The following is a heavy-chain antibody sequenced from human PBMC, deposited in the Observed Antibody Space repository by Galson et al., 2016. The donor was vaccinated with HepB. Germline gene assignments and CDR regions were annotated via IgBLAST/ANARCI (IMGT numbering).Heavy chain of an antibody. J-gene: IGHJ5*02. V-gene: IGHV4-31*03. Sequence: TLSLTCTVSGVSISNGGYFWSWIRQHPGKGLEWIGFVFYRGGTYYNPSLKSRVSISVDTSKNHFSLTLSSVTAADTAVYYCARGFTLVRGVIILRWFDPWGQGTLVTVSS. CDR3: ARGFTLVRGVIILRWFDP. D-gene: IGHD3-10*01. CDR2: VFYRGGT. CDR1: GVSISNGGYF.